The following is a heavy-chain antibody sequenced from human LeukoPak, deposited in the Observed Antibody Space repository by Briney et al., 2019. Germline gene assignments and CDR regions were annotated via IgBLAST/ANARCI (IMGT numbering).Heavy chain of an antibody. CDR2: IYHSGST. CDR3: ARVVAAAAFWFDP. Sequence: SQTLSLTCAVSGGSISSGGYSWSWIRQPPGKGLEWIGYIYHSGSTYYNPSLKSRVTISVDRSKNQFSLKLSPVTAADTAVYYCARVVAAAAFWFDPWGQGTLVTVSS. D-gene: IGHD6-13*01. CDR1: GGSISSGGYS. V-gene: IGHV4-30-2*01. J-gene: IGHJ5*02.